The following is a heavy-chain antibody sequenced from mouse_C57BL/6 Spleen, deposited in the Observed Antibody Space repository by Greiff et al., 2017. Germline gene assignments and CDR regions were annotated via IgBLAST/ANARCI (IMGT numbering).Heavy chain of an antibody. D-gene: IGHD1-1*02. CDR2: IDPSDSYT. CDR3: ARSGGNVFAY. Sequence: VQLQQPGAELVKPGASVKLSCKASGYTFTSYWMQWVKQRPGQGLEWIGEIDPSDSYTNYNQKFKGKATLTVDTSSSTAYMQLSSLTSEDSAVYYCARSGGNVFAYWGQGTLVTVSA. CDR1: GYTFTSYW. J-gene: IGHJ3*01. V-gene: IGHV1-50*01.